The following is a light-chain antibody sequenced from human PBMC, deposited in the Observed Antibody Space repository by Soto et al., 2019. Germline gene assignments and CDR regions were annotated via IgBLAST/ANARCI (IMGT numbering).Light chain of an antibody. CDR3: QQRMEWPRT. CDR1: QSVDNY. CDR2: AAS. Sequence: EIVLTQSPATLSLSPGERATLSCRASQSVDNYLAWYQQKPGQAPRLLSYAASNRATGIPGRFSGSGSGTDFTLTISSLEPEDFAVYYCQQRMEWPRTFGRGTKLEIK. J-gene: IGKJ2*02. V-gene: IGKV3-11*01.